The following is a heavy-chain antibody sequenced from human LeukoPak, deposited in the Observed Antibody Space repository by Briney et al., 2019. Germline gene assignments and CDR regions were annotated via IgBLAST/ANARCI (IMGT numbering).Heavy chain of an antibody. CDR2: INPSGGST. J-gene: IGHJ4*02. CDR3: ARAQYSSSWFYLSPLDY. V-gene: IGHV1-46*01. CDR1: GYTFTSYY. Sequence: ASVKVSCKASGYTFTSYYMHWVRQAPGQGLEWMGIINPSGGSTSYAQTFQGRVTMTRDMSTSTVYIELSSLRSEDTAVYYCARAQYSSSWFYLSPLDYWGQETLVTVS. D-gene: IGHD6-13*01.